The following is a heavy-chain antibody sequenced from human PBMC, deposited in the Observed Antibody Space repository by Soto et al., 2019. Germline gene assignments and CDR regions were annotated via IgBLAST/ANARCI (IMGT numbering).Heavy chain of an antibody. Sequence: LSLTCTVSGGSISSAAYCWSWIRQSPDKGLEWIGHIYDGGTTYSSPSLKGRVTISADTTETQFSLKLNSVSAADTAVYYCARGPSGDKVDYWGQGIQVTVSS. J-gene: IGHJ4*02. CDR2: IYDGGTT. CDR3: ARGPSGDKVDY. CDR1: GGSISSAAYC. V-gene: IGHV4-30-4*01. D-gene: IGHD7-27*01.